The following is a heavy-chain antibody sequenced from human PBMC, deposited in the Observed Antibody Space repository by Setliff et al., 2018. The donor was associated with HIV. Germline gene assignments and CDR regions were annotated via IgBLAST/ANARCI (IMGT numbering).Heavy chain of an antibody. CDR2: ISYDGGNQ. CDR3: ARDGDFGSSAGAFDI. J-gene: IGHJ3*02. V-gene: IGHV3-30*03. Sequence: QPGGSLRLSCAASGFTFSDHFMNWVRQAPGKGLEWVAVISYDGGNQFHAESVKGRFTISRDNSKNTLSLQMNSLRAEDTAVYYCARDGDFGSSAGAFDIWGQGTMVTVSS. D-gene: IGHD6-19*01. CDR1: GFTFSDHF.